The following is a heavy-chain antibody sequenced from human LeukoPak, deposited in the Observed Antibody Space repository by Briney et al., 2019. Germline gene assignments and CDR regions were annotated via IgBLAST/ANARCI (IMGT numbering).Heavy chain of an antibody. CDR2: ISAYNGHT. CDR3: ATDLGQAAAPGNWFDP. J-gene: IGHJ5*02. CDR1: GYTFTSYG. Sequence: ASVKVSCKASGYTFTSYGISWVRQAPGQGLEWMGWISAYNGHTNYAQKLQGRVTMTEDTSTDTAYMELSSLRSEDTAVYYCATDLGQAAAPGNWFDPWGQGTLVTVSS. D-gene: IGHD6-13*01. V-gene: IGHV1-18*01.